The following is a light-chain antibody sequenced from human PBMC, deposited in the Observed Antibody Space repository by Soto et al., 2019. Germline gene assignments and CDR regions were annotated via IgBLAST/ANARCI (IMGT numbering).Light chain of an antibody. V-gene: IGLV2-14*01. J-gene: IGLJ3*02. CDR3: SSYTTTTRL. CDR1: SSDIGSNNY. Sequence: QSALTQPRSVSGSPGQSITISCTGTSSDIGSNNYVSWFQQRPGKAPTLIIYEVSNRPSGVSNHFSGSKSGNTASLTISGLLPEDEAEYYCSSYTTTTRLFGGGTKLTVL. CDR2: EVS.